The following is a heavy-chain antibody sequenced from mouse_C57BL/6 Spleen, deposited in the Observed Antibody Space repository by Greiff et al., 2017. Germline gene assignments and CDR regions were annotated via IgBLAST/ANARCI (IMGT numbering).Heavy chain of an antibody. D-gene: IGHD1-1*01. J-gene: IGHJ2*01. Sequence: QVQLKQSGAELVKPGASVKISCKASGYAFSSYWMNWVKQRPGKGLEWIGQIYPGDGDTNYNGKFKGKATLTADKSSSTAYMQLRSLTSEDSAVYFCAREGITTVVARGDFDYWGQGTTLTVSS. CDR1: GYAFSSYW. V-gene: IGHV1-80*01. CDR2: IYPGDGDT. CDR3: AREGITTVVARGDFDY.